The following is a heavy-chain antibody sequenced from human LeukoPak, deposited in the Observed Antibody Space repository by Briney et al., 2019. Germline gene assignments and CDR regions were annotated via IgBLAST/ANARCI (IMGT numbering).Heavy chain of an antibody. Sequence: SGGSLRLSCAASGFTFSTFGMHWVRQAPGKGLEWVAVIWYDGSNKYYVDSVKGRFTISRDNSKNTLYLQMNSLRAEDTAVYYCVRDSSSGSPDYWGQGTLVTVAS. V-gene: IGHV3-33*01. CDR1: GFTFSTFG. D-gene: IGHD3-10*01. CDR3: VRDSSSGSPDY. CDR2: IWYDGSNK. J-gene: IGHJ4*02.